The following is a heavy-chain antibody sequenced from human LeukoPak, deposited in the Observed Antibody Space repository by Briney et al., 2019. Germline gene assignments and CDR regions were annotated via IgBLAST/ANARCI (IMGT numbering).Heavy chain of an antibody. CDR2: ISSSSSTI. Sequence: GGSLRLSCAASGFTFSSYSMNWVRQAPGKGLEWVSYISSSSSTIYYADSVKGRFTISRDNAKNSLYLQLNSLRAEDTAVYYCARNSRRSGSYYTEYYFDYWGQGTLVTVSS. D-gene: IGHD3-10*01. CDR3: ARNSRRSGSYYTEYYFDY. V-gene: IGHV3-48*01. CDR1: GFTFSSYS. J-gene: IGHJ4*02.